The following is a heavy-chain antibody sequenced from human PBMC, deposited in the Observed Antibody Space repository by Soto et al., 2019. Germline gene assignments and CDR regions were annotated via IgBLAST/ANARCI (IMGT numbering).Heavy chain of an antibody. J-gene: IGHJ6*02. D-gene: IGHD3-22*01. CDR2: ISYDGRNK. CDR3: AKAYSSSGYYPMYGMDV. V-gene: IGHV3-30*18. Sequence: GGSLRLSCAASGFTFSSYEMNWVRQAPGKGLEWVAVISYDGRNKYYADSVKDRFTISRDNSKNTLYLQMNIQTAEDTAVYYCAKAYSSSGYYPMYGMDVWGQGTTVTVSS. CDR1: GFTFSSYE.